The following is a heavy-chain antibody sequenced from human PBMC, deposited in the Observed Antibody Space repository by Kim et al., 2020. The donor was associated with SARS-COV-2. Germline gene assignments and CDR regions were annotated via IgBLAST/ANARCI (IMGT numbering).Heavy chain of an antibody. CDR1: GYTFTSYG. J-gene: IGHJ6*02. Sequence: ASVKVSCKASGYTFTSYGISWVRQAPGQGLEWMGWISAYNGNTNYAQKLQGRVTMTTDTSTSTAYMELRSLRSDDPAGYYCARSRTRDYDILTGRPSTKGVHYYGMDVWGQGTTVTVSS. CDR2: ISAYNGNT. D-gene: IGHD3-9*01. CDR3: ARSRTRDYDILTGRPSTKGVHYYGMDV. V-gene: IGHV1-18*04.